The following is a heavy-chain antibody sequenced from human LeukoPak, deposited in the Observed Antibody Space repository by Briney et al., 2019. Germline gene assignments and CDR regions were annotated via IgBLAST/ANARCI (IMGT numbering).Heavy chain of an antibody. J-gene: IGHJ6*02. CDR1: GFTVSSNY. CDR3: AREQWRGDYGMDV. CDR2: IYSGGST. D-gene: IGHD6-19*01. V-gene: IGHV3-66*01. Sequence: GGSLRLSCAASGFTVSSNYMSWVRQAPGKGLEWVSVIYSGGSTYYADSVKGRFTISRDNSKNTLYLQMNSLRAEDTAVYYCAREQWRGDYGMDVWGQGTTVTVSS.